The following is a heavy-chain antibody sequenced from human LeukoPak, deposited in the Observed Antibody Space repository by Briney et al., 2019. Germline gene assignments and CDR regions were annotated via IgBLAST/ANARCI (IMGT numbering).Heavy chain of an antibody. V-gene: IGHV1-69*01. Sequence: SVKVSCKTSGGAFSSYDISWLRQAPGQGLEWMGGITPIFGTANYAQKFQGRVTITADESTSTAYMELSSLRSEDTAVYYCARGIVGAPSSTYYYYGMDVWGQGTTVTVSS. CDR1: GGAFSSYD. CDR3: ARGIVGAPSSTYYYYGMDV. CDR2: ITPIFGTA. D-gene: IGHD1-26*01. J-gene: IGHJ6*02.